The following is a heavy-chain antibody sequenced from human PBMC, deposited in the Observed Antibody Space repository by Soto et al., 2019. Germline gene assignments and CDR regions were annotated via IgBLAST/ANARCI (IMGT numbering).Heavy chain of an antibody. D-gene: IGHD1-1*01. V-gene: IGHV1-46*03. CDR3: GRVLAGNWNDDPSGGAFDL. CDR1: GYTFTSYY. Sequence: ASVKVSCKASGYTFTSYYMHWVRQAPGQGLEWMGRIYPSDGSTSYAQKFQGRVTMTGDTSTSTAYMELSSLSSEDTAVYYCGRVLAGNWNDDPSGGAFDLWGQGTKVTVSS. J-gene: IGHJ3*01. CDR2: IYPSDGST.